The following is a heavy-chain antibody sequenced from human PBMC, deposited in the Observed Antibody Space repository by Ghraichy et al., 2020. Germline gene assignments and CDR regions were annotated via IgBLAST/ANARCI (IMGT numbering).Heavy chain of an antibody. CDR1: GFTVSSNY. J-gene: IGHJ4*02. V-gene: IGHV3-66*02. Sequence: GESLNISCAASGFTVSSNYMTWVRQAPGKGLEWVSVIYSGGSTYYADSVKGRFTISRDNSKNTLYLQMNSLRPEDTAVYYCARSPGGSSGGSCYFDYWGQGTLVTVSS. CDR2: IYSGGST. CDR3: ARSPGGSSGGSCYFDY. D-gene: IGHD2-15*01.